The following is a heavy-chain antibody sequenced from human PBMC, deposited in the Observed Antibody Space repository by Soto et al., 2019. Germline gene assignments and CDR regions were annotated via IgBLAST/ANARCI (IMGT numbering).Heavy chain of an antibody. D-gene: IGHD3-3*01. CDR3: ARSRSGAVPDSFGY. Sequence: QVQMVESGGRVVQPGRSLRLSCAASGFIFNRYAIHWVRQTPGKGLEWVAVISKDGSVQYYADSVRGRFIISRDKSMDTVYLEMNSLRAEDTAVFYCARSRSGAVPDSFGYWGQGTLVTVSS. CDR1: GFIFNRYA. CDR2: ISKDGSVQ. J-gene: IGHJ4*02. V-gene: IGHV3-30-3*01.